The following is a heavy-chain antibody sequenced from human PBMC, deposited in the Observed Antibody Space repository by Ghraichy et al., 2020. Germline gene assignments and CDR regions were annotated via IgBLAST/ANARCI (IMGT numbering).Heavy chain of an antibody. J-gene: IGHJ4*02. D-gene: IGHD6-13*01. V-gene: IGHV3-9*01. Sequence: GGSLRLSCAASGFTFDDYAMHWVRQAPGKGLEWVSGITWNGVSIGYADSVKGRFTISRDNAKNSLYLQMNSLRAEDTALYYCGKDLGRIAAAGMIDYWGQGTLVTVSS. CDR1: GFTFDDYA. CDR2: ITWNGVSI. CDR3: GKDLGRIAAAGMIDY.